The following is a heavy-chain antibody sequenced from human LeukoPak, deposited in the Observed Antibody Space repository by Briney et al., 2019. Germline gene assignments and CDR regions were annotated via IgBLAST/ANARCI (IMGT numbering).Heavy chain of an antibody. J-gene: IGHJ4*02. Sequence: SETLSLTCTVSGGSISSYYGSWIRQPPGKGLEWIGYIYYNGNTDYNPSLKSRVTISVDTSKNQFSLKVNSVTAADTAVYYCARTHPFGYSYGPYFDYWGQGTLVTVSS. V-gene: IGHV4-59*08. CDR1: GGSISSYY. D-gene: IGHD5-18*01. CDR3: ARTHPFGYSYGPYFDY. CDR2: IYYNGNT.